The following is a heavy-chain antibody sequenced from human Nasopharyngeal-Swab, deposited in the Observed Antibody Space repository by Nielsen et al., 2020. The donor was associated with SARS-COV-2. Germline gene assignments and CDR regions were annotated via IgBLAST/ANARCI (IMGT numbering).Heavy chain of an antibody. CDR3: STTDDYGDYRWYFDL. CDR1: GFTFSGSA. V-gene: IGHV3-73*01. J-gene: IGHJ2*01. Sequence: GESLKISCAASGFTFSGSAMYWVRQASGKGLEWVGRMRSKANNYATAYAASVRGRFTISRDDSKNTAYLQMDSLKTEDTAVYYCSTTDDYGDYRWYFDLWGRGTLVTVSS. D-gene: IGHD4-17*01. CDR2: MRSKANNYAT.